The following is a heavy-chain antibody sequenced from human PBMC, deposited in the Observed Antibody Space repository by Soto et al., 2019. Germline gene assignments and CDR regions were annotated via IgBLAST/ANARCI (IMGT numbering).Heavy chain of an antibody. D-gene: IGHD6-13*01. V-gene: IGHV5-51*01. CDR3: ARHYSSSGRGYGMDV. J-gene: IGHJ6*02. Sequence: PGESLKISCKGSGYSFTSYWIGWVRQMPGKGLKWMGIIYPGDSDTRYSPSFQGQVTISADKSISTAYLQWSSLKASDTAMYYCARHYSSSGRGYGMDVWGQGTTVTVSS. CDR2: IYPGDSDT. CDR1: GYSFTSYW.